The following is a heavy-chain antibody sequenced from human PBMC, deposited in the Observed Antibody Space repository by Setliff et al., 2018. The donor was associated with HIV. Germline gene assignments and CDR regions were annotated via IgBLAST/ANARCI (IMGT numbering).Heavy chain of an antibody. CDR1: GHTFTNVD. D-gene: IGHD3-10*01. CDR3: ARGKGVGGVVITGGLDV. Sequence: ASVKVSCKASGHTFTNVDIHWLRRATGQGLEWMGWMNPNTGDSGYALKFQARVTMTRDTSISTAYMELSSLTSEDTAVYYCARGKGVGGVVITGGLDVWGKGTTVTVSS. CDR2: MNPNTGDS. V-gene: IGHV1-8*01. J-gene: IGHJ6*04.